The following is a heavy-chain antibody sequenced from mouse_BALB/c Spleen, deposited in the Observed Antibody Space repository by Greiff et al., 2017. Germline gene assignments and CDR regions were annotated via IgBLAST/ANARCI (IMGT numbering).Heavy chain of an antibody. CDR1: GFNIKDYY. J-gene: IGHJ4*01. Sequence: EVKLMESGAELVRPGALVKLSCKASGFNIKDYYMHWVKQRPEQGLEWIGWIDPENGNTIYDPKFQGKASITADTSSNTAYLQLSSLTSEDTAVYYCARRDGIDAMDYWGQGTSVTVSS. V-gene: IGHV14-1*02. CDR2: IDPENGNT. D-gene: IGHD2-1*01. CDR3: ARRDGIDAMDY.